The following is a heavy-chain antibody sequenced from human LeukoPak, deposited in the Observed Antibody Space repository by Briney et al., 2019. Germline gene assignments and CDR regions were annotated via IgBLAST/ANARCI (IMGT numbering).Heavy chain of an antibody. CDR1: GYTFTSYD. CDR3: ARADYGSGSYGY. J-gene: IGHJ4*02. V-gene: IGHV1-18*01. Sequence: ASVKVSCKASGYTFTSYDINWVRQATGQGLEWMGWISAYNGNTNYAQKLQGRVTMTTDTSTSTAYMELRSLRSDDTAVYYCARADYGSGSYGYWGQGTLVTVSS. D-gene: IGHD3-10*01. CDR2: ISAYNGNT.